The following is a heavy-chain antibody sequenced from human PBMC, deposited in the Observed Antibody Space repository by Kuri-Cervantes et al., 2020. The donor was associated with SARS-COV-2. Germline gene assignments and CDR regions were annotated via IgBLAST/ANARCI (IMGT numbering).Heavy chain of an antibody. CDR3: AREGAFEPIYSGYDYWGLGDAFDI. D-gene: IGHD5-12*01. CDR2: ISSSGSII. Sequence: GESLKISCAASGFTVSSNYISWVRQAPGKGLEWVSYISSSGSIIYDADSVKGRFTISRDNAKNSLYLQMNSLRAEDTAVYYCAREGAFEPIYSGYDYWGLGDAFDIWGQGTMVTVSS. J-gene: IGHJ3*02. CDR1: GFTVSSNY. V-gene: IGHV3-11*04.